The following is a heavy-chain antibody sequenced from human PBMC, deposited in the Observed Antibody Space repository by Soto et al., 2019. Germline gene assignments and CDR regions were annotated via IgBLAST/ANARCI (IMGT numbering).Heavy chain of an antibody. CDR2: INTLSSAI. D-gene: IGHD6-13*01. Sequence: GGALRLSCAVSGFTFRDYYIAWTRRATGTGLEWVSYINTLSSAIYYADSEKGRFTISRDNAKNSLYLQMNSLRAEDTAVYYCARESQIAAAGINHYGMDVWGQGTTVTVSS. CDR1: GFTFRDYY. CDR3: ARESQIAAAGINHYGMDV. V-gene: IGHV3-11*04. J-gene: IGHJ6*02.